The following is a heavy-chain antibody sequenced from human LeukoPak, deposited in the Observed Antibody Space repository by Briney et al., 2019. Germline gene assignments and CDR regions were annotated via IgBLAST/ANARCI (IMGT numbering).Heavy chain of an antibody. J-gene: IGHJ4*02. Sequence: ASVKVSCKASGYTFTGYYIHWVRQAPGQGLEWMGWINPNSGGTNYAQKFQGRVTMTRDTSISTAYMELSRLRSDDTAVYYCARVGSDWNYVDYWGQGTLVTVSS. CDR1: GYTFTGYY. CDR2: INPNSGGT. CDR3: ARVGSDWNYVDY. D-gene: IGHD1-1*01. V-gene: IGHV1-2*02.